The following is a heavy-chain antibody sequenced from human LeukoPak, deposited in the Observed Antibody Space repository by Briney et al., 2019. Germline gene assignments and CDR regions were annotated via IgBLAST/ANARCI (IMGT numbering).Heavy chain of an antibody. D-gene: IGHD3-22*01. V-gene: IGHV3-21*01. Sequence: GGSLRLSCAGSGFTFSSYTMNWVRHAPGKGLGWVSSISETSIYINYAESVKGRFTISRDNAKYSLYLQMTSLRAEDTAVYYCARSYYDSSGYPHSDLDYWGQGTLVTVSS. J-gene: IGHJ4*02. CDR2: ISETSIYI. CDR1: GFTFSSYT. CDR3: ARSYYDSSGYPHSDLDY.